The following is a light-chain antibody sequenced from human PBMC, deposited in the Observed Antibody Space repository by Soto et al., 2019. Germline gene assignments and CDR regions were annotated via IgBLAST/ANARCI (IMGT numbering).Light chain of an antibody. V-gene: IGKV1-5*03. CDR3: QQYNHFSRT. CDR1: QNIDIW. Sequence: DIHLTQTPSTLSASVGDEVTITCRASQNIDIWLAWYQQKPGRAPNLLIYKASTLQSGVPSRFSGSGSGTEFTLTISRLQPDDFATYYCQQYNHFSRTFGQGTKVDIK. J-gene: IGKJ1*01. CDR2: KAS.